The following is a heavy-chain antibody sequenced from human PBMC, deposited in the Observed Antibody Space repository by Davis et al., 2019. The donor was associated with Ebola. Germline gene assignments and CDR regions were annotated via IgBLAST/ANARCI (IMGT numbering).Heavy chain of an antibody. CDR2: IKQDGSEK. V-gene: IGHV3-7*01. CDR3: ARDESTIFGVVTSWYFDY. CDR1: GFTFSSYW. J-gene: IGHJ4*02. Sequence: GGSLRLSCAASGFTFSSYWMSWVRQAPGKGLEWVANIKQDGSEKYYVDSVKGRFTISRDNAKNSLYLQMNSLRAEDTAVYYCARDESTIFGVVTSWYFDYWGQGTLVTVSS. D-gene: IGHD3-3*01.